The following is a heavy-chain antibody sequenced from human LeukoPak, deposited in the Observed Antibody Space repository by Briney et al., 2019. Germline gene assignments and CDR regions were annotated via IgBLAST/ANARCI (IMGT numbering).Heavy chain of an antibody. J-gene: IGHJ4*02. D-gene: IGHD5-18*01. CDR2: FYHSGST. Sequence: KSSETLSLTCTASGYSISSGYYWGWIRQPPGKGLEWIGSFYHSGSTYYNPSLKSRVTISVDTSKNHFSLNLNSVTAADTAVYSCNTYGYRSFDYWGQGTLVTVSS. CDR3: NTYGYRSFDY. V-gene: IGHV4-38-2*02. CDR1: GYSISSGYY.